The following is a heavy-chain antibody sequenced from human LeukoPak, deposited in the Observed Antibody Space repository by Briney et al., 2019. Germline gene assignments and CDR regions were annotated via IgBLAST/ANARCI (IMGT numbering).Heavy chain of an antibody. CDR2: ISSSSSYI. J-gene: IGHJ4*02. CDR3: ARALGAIYYFDY. V-gene: IGHV3-21*01. Sequence: KPGGSLRLSCAASGFTFSSYSMNWVRQAPGKGLEWVSSISSSSSYIYYADSVKGRFTISRDNAKNSLYLQMNSLRAKDTAVYYCARALGAIYYFDYWGQGTLVTVSS. D-gene: IGHD1-26*01. CDR1: GFTFSSYS.